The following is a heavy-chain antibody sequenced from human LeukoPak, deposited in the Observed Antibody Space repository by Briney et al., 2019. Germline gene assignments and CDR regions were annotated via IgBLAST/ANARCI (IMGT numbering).Heavy chain of an antibody. V-gene: IGHV3-23*01. CDR2: ISGSGDST. Sequence: GGSLRLSCAASGFTFSSYGMSWVRQAPGKGLEWVSAISGSGDSTHYADSVKGRFTISRDNSKNTLYVQMNSLRAEGTAVYYCVKEDSKGGPNWFGPWGQGTLVTVSS. CDR3: VKEDSKGGPNWFGP. D-gene: IGHD3-16*01. J-gene: IGHJ5*02. CDR1: GFTFSSYG.